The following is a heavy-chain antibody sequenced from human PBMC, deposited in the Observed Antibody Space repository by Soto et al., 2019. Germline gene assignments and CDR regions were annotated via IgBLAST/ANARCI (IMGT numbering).Heavy chain of an antibody. D-gene: IGHD1-1*01. V-gene: IGHV2-5*02. CDR2: IYWDYDK. CDR1: GFSLSTSGVG. J-gene: IGHJ4*02. CDR3: AHRLEDGNFDY. Sequence: QITLKESGPTRGKPTQTLTLTCTFSGFSLSTSGVGVGWIRQPPGKALEWLALIYWDYDKRYSPSLKSRLTITQDTSKNQVVLTMTNMDPVDTATYYCAHRLEDGNFDYWGKGTLVTVSS.